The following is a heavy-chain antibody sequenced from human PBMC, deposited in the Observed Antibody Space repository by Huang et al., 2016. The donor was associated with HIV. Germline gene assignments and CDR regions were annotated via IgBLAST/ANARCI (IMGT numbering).Heavy chain of an antibody. CDR3: ASQHIGAAATWF. Sequence: QLQLQESGPGQVKPSETLSLTCTVSGDFISSTNHYWGWIRQSPGKGLEWVGSVYQSGSTNYNPSRKSRVTLSVDTSRNQFSLRLNSVTAADTAVYYCASQHIGAAATWFWGRGTQVAVSS. V-gene: IGHV4-39*01. CDR2: VYQSGST. J-gene: IGHJ4*02. D-gene: IGHD6-13*01. CDR1: GDFISSTNHY.